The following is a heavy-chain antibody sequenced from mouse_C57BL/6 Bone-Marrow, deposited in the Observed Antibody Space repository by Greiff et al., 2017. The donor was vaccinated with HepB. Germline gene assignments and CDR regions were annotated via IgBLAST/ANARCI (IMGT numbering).Heavy chain of an antibody. V-gene: IGHV1-42*01. CDR1: GYSFTGYY. J-gene: IGHJ3*01. Sequence: VQLQQSGPELVKPGASVKISCKASGYSFTGYYMNWVKQSPEKSLEWIGEINPSTGGTTYNQKFKAKATLTVDKSSSTAYMQLKSLTSEDSAVYYCARRRDYDFFFAYWGQGTLVTVSA. CDR3: ARRRDYDFFFAY. D-gene: IGHD2-4*01. CDR2: INPSTGGT.